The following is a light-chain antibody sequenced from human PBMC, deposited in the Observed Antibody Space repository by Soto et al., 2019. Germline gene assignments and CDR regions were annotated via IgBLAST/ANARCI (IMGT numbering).Light chain of an antibody. Sequence: DIQMTQSPSSLSASIGDRVTISCRASQDIGAYVNWYQHKQGKAPRVLMYAASNLKSGVPPRFSGSGVGRDFPLTIIDLQPEDFATYYCQHSYSTRTFGQGTKVERK. CDR3: QHSYSTRT. CDR1: QDIGAY. J-gene: IGKJ1*01. CDR2: AAS. V-gene: IGKV1-39*01.